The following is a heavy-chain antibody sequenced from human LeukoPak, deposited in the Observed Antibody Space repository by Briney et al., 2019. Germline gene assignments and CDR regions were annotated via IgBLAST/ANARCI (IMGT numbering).Heavy chain of an antibody. CDR2: VSAYNGNT. Sequence: ASVKVSCKASGYTFTSYGISWVRQAPGQGLEWMGWVSAYNGNTNYAQKLQGRVTMPTDTSTSTAYMELRSLRSDDTAVYYCARDLVISAGFADAFDIWGQGTMVTVSS. V-gene: IGHV1-18*01. CDR1: GYTFTSYG. J-gene: IGHJ3*02. D-gene: IGHD3-22*01. CDR3: ARDLVISAGFADAFDI.